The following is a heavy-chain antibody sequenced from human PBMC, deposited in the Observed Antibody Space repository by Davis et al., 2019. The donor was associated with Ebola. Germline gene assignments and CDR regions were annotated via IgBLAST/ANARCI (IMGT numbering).Heavy chain of an antibody. J-gene: IGHJ6*03. Sequence: PGGSLRLSCAASGFTFSSYAMHWVRQAPGKGLEWVAVISYDGSNKYYADSVKGRFTISRDNSKNTLYLQMNSLRAEDTAVYYCARIAARPDLYYYYYMDVWGKGTTVTVSS. V-gene: IGHV3-30-3*02. CDR3: ARIAARPDLYYYYYMDV. CDR1: GFTFSSYA. D-gene: IGHD6-6*01. CDR2: ISYDGSNK.